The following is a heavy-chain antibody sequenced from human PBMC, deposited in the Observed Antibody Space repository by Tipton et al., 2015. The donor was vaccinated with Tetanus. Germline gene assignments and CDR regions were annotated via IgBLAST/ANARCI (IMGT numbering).Heavy chain of an antibody. Sequence: QVQLVQSGAEVKKPGASVKVSCKASGYTFTSYYMHWVRQAPGQGLGWMGIINPSGGSTSYAQKFLGRVTMTRDTSTSTVYMELSSLRSEDTAVYYCARVFIAVAGHNWFDPWGQGTLVTVSS. CDR3: ARVFIAVAGHNWFDP. CDR1: GYTFTSYY. D-gene: IGHD6-19*01. V-gene: IGHV1-46*01. CDR2: INPSGGST. J-gene: IGHJ5*02.